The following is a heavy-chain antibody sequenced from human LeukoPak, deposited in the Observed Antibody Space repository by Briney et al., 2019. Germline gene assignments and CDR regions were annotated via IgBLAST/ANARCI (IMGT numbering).Heavy chain of an antibody. Sequence: PGGSLRLSCAAFGFTFRSYEMNWVRQAPGKGLEWVSYISSSGSTIYYADSVKGRFTISRDNAKNSLYLQVHSLRDEDTAVYYCGTDGVKVGPTAFAYWGQGTLVTVSS. D-gene: IGHD1-26*01. J-gene: IGHJ4*02. CDR3: GTDGVKVGPTAFAY. CDR1: GFTFRSYE. V-gene: IGHV3-48*03. CDR2: ISSSGSTI.